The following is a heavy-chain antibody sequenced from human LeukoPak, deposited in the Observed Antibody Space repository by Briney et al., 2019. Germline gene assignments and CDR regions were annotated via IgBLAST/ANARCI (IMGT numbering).Heavy chain of an antibody. J-gene: IGHJ4*02. D-gene: IGHD1-26*01. Sequence: GGSLRLSCAASGFTFSSYGIHWVRQAPGKGLEWVAFISYDGSNKYYADSVKGRFTISRDNAKNSLYLQMNSLRAEDTAVYYCARYSGTYYASSFDYWGQGTLVTVSS. CDR2: ISYDGSNK. CDR1: GFTFSSYG. V-gene: IGHV3-30*03. CDR3: ARYSGTYYASSFDY.